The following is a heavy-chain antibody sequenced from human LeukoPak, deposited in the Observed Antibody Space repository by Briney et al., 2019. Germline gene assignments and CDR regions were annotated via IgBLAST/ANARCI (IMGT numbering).Heavy chain of an antibody. Sequence: GASVKVSCKASGYTFTSYDINWVRQATGQGLEWMGWMNPNSGNTGYAQKFQGRVTITTDESTTTAYMEVSSLRSEDTAVYFCARAHLTGPSGIYYIDYWGQGTLVTVSS. CDR2: MNPNSGNT. D-gene: IGHD1-26*01. V-gene: IGHV1-8*03. J-gene: IGHJ4*02. CDR3: ARAHLTGPSGIYYIDY. CDR1: GYTFTSYD.